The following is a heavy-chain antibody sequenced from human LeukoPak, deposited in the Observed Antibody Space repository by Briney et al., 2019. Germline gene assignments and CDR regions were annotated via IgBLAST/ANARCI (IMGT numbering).Heavy chain of an antibody. J-gene: IGHJ4*02. Sequence: GGSLRLSCGASGFIFSGYWMTWGRQAPGKGLEWVANIKHDGSEKYYVDSVKGRFTISRDNAKNSLYLQMNSLRAGDTAVYYCARGSGYDYAGFDYWGQGTLVAVSS. V-gene: IGHV3-7*05. CDR2: IKHDGSEK. CDR3: ARGSGYDYAGFDY. CDR1: GFIFSGYW. D-gene: IGHD5-12*01.